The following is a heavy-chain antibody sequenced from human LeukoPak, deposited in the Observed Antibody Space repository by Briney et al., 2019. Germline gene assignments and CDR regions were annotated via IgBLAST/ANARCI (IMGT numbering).Heavy chain of an antibody. V-gene: IGHV3-21*01. J-gene: IGHJ5*02. Sequence: GGSLRLSCAASGFTFRSYSMNWVRQAPGKGLEWVSSISSSSSYIYYADSVKGRFTISRDNAKNSLYLQMNSLRAEDTAVYYCAREHNWAYDNWFDPWGQGTLVTVSS. CDR3: AREHNWAYDNWFDP. CDR2: ISSSSSYI. D-gene: IGHD1-1*01. CDR1: GFTFRSYS.